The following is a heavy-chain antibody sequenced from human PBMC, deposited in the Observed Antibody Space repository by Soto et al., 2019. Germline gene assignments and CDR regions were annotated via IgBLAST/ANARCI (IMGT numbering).Heavy chain of an antibody. J-gene: IGHJ4*02. Sequence: EVQLVESGGGMVQPGGSLRVSCAASGFTLSSYSMHWVRQAPGKGLEWVSYIGGSGGTIYYADSVKGRFTISRDNAMNSLSVQMNSLRDEDTAVYFCARETGLRSSGWSYYFDFWGQGTRVTVSS. V-gene: IGHV3-48*02. CDR2: IGGSGGTI. CDR3: ARETGLRSSGWSYYFDF. D-gene: IGHD6-19*01. CDR1: GFTLSSYS.